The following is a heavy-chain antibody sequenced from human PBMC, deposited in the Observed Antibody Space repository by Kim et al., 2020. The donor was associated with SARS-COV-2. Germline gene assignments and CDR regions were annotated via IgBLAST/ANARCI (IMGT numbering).Heavy chain of an antibody. D-gene: IGHD4-4*01. J-gene: IGHJ4*02. CDR1: GYTFKTYP. Sequence: ASVKVSCKASGYTFKTYPIHWLRQAPGQTLEWMGWVNAANDQTKYSQKFQGRITISRDTSANTAYMELRSLTTNDTAFYYCVRDMNPTVYDYWGQGTRVT. V-gene: IGHV1-3*01. CDR3: VRDMNPTVYDY. CDR2: VNAANDQT.